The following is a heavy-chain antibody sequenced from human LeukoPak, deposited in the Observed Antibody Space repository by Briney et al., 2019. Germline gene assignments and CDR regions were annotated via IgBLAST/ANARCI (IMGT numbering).Heavy chain of an antibody. CDR3: ARERPRELVTYYGMDV. V-gene: IGHV3-21*01. CDR2: ISTSSSYI. J-gene: IGHJ6*02. D-gene: IGHD1-26*01. Sequence: GGSLRLSCAASGFTFSSYTMNWVRQAPGKGLEWVSSISTSSSYIYYADSVKGRFTISRDNAKNSLYLQMNSLRAEDTAVYYCARERPRELVTYYGMDVWGQGTLVTVSS. CDR1: GFTFSSYT.